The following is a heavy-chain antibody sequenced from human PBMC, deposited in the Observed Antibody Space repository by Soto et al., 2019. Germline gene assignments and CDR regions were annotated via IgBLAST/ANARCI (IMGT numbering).Heavy chain of an antibody. V-gene: IGHV4-39*01. CDR1: GGSISSSTYY. CDR3: ARRSSSSLGSLVDP. J-gene: IGHJ5*02. CDR2: MYYTGNK. D-gene: IGHD6-6*01. Sequence: SETLSLTCTLSGGSISSSTYYWDWIRQPPGKGLEWIGAMYYTGNKNYNPSLGSRVTMSVDTSKNQFSLKLSSVTPTDTAVYYCARRSSSSLGSLVDPWAGESWSPSPQ.